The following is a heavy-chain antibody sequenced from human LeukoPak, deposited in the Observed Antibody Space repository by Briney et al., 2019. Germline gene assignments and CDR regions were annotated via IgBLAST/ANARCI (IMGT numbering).Heavy chain of an antibody. CDR3: ARQVRDSRAPWYYFEP. Sequence: SQALSLTCTVSGGSLSNNNYYWAWIHQPPGKGLECIGSIYYSWSPYYNPSLTRRATISVDTSHNQCSLPLSSVTAARTAVYLCARQVRDSRAPWYYFEPWGQENLVTVSS. D-gene: IGHD3-22*01. V-gene: IGHV4-39*01. CDR2: IYYSWSP. CDR1: GGSLSNNNYY. J-gene: IGHJ4*02.